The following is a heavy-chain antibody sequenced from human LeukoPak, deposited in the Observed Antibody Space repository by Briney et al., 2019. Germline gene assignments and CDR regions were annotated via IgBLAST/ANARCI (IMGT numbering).Heavy chain of an antibody. Sequence: ASVKVSCKASGYSFTTYDINWVRQATGQGLEWMGWMNPNSGNTGYAQRFQGRVTMTRDTSISTAYMELNSLTSEDTAVYYCARDTRGYSYAIDYWGQGTLVTVSS. CDR2: MNPNSGNT. J-gene: IGHJ4*02. CDR3: ARDTRGYSYAIDY. V-gene: IGHV1-8*01. D-gene: IGHD5-18*01. CDR1: GYSFTTYD.